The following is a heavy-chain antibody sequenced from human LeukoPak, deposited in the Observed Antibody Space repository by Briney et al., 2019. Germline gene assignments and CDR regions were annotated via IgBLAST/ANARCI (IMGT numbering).Heavy chain of an antibody. CDR1: GFTVSSNY. CDR3: ARGRVYRDYDRPLDY. D-gene: IGHD5-12*01. Sequence: PGGSLSLSYAASGFTVSSNYMNSVRQAAGEWLEWLSVITRGGNTYYAEYVKGRLTTSSDKSKNTMYVQMNSLRAEDTAIYYCARGRVYRDYDRPLDYWGQGTLVTVSS. CDR2: ITRGGNT. J-gene: IGHJ4*02. V-gene: IGHV3-53*01.